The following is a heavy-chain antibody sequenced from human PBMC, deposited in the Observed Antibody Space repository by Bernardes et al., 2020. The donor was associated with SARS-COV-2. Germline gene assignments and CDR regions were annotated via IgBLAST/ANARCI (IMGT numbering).Heavy chain of an antibody. J-gene: IGHJ5*02. Sequence: SETLSLTCTVSGGSISSYYWSWIRQPPGKGLEWIGYIYYSGSTNYNPSLKSRVTISVDTSKNQFSLKLSSVTAADTAVYYCARGTYYDFWSRIDPWGQVTLVTVSS. D-gene: IGHD3-3*01. CDR1: GGSISSYY. CDR3: ARGTYYDFWSRIDP. CDR2: IYYSGST. V-gene: IGHV4-59*01.